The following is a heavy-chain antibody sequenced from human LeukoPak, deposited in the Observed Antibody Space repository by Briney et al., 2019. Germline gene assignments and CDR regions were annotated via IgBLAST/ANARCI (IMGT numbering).Heavy chain of an antibody. V-gene: IGHV3-30*04. CDR3: ARDSSGYSSIDY. Sequence: PGGSLRLSCAASGFTFSSYAMHWVRQAPGKGLEWVAVISYDGSNKYYADSVKGRFTISRDNSKNTLYLQMNSLRAEDTAVYYCARDSSGYSSIDYWGQGTLVTVSS. CDR1: GFTFSSYA. J-gene: IGHJ4*02. CDR2: ISYDGSNK. D-gene: IGHD3-22*01.